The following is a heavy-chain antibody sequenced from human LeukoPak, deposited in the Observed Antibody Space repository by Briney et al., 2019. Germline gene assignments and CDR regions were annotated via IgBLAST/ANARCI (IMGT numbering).Heavy chain of an antibody. D-gene: IGHD4-11*01. CDR1: GFTFSSCW. V-gene: IGHV3-74*01. Sequence: GGSLRLSCAASGFTFSSCWMHWVRQSRGEALVGVSRINSDWSSTSYADYVKGRFTISRDNAKNTLYLQMNSLRAEDTAVYYCARSDVSTVTTPFDYWGQGTLVTVSS. CDR2: INSDWSST. CDR3: ARSDVSTVTTPFDY. J-gene: IGHJ4*02.